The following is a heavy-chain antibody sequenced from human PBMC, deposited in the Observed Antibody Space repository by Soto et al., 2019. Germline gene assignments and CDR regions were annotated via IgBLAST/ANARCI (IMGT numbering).Heavy chain of an antibody. Sequence: ASVKVSCKASGGTFSSYAISWVRQAPGQGLEWMGGIIPIFGTANYAQKFQGRVTITADESTSTAYMELSSLRSEDTAVYYCARIDTYYYDSSGADGAFDIWGQGTMVTVSS. CDR1: GGTFSSYA. CDR2: IIPIFGTA. CDR3: ARIDTYYYDSSGADGAFDI. D-gene: IGHD3-22*01. V-gene: IGHV1-69*13. J-gene: IGHJ3*02.